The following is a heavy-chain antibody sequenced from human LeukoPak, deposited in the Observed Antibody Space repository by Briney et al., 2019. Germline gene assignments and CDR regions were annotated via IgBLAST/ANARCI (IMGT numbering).Heavy chain of an antibody. CDR1: GGSIISGDYY. D-gene: IGHD2-2*02. J-gene: IGHJ3*02. Sequence: PSETLSLTCIVSGGSIISGDYYWSWIRQPPGKGLEWIGYIYHNGDTYYNPSLKSRVSISVYTSKNQFSLRLSSVTAADTAVYYCARAGVVPAAINRAFDIWGQGSVVTVSS. V-gene: IGHV4-30-4*08. CDR3: ARAGVVPAAINRAFDI. CDR2: IYHNGDT.